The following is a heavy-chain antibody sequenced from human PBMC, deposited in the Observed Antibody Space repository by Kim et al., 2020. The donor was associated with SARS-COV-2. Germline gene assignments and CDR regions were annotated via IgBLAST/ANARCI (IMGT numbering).Heavy chain of an antibody. CDR1: GFTFSSYG. J-gene: IGHJ4*02. D-gene: IGHD3-22*01. CDR3: ARDLNLGYDSSGPH. V-gene: IGHV3-33*01. Sequence: GGSLRLSCAASGFTFSSYGMHWVRQAPGKGLEWVAVIWYDGSNKYYADSVKGRFTISRDNSKNTLYLQMNSLRAEDTAVYYCARDLNLGYDSSGPHWGQGTLVTVSS. CDR2: IWYDGSNK.